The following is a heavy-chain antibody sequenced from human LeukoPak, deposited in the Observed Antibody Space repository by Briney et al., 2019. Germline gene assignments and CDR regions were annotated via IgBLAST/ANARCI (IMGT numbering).Heavy chain of an antibody. V-gene: IGHV3-7*01. CDR3: ATLRGDATIFEY. J-gene: IGHJ4*02. Sequence: GGSLRLSCAASGFTFSYNWMSWVRQAPGKGREWVATIRGDGTVTHYVDSAKGRFTISRDNAKNSMYLQMEYLGVEDTAVYYCATLRGDATIFEYWGQGTLVTVSS. CDR2: IRGDGTVT. CDR1: GFTFSYNW. D-gene: IGHD5-24*01.